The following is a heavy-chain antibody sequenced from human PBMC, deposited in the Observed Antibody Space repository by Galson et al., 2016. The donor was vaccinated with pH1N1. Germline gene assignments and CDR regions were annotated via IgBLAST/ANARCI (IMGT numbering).Heavy chain of an antibody. CDR2: ISGGGTI. V-gene: IGHV3-23*01. Sequence: SLRLSCAASGFTFSHYWMSWVRQAPGKGLEWVSVISGGGTIHYADSVRGRFTISRDNSNNTVYLQMNSLRAEDTGVYYCAKDKRSGWSVVGGFMDHWGQGTLVTVSS. CDR3: AKDKRSGWSVVGGFMDH. CDR1: GFTFSHYW. D-gene: IGHD6-19*01. J-gene: IGHJ4*02.